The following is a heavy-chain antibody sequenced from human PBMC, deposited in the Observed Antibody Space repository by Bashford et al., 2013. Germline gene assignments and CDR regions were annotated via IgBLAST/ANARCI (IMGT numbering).Heavy chain of an antibody. V-gene: IGHV4-39*01. CDR2: IYYSGST. D-gene: IGHD6-13*01. CDR3: ARYSSSWYNWFDP. CDR1: GDSISSSTYY. Sequence: SETLSLTCTVSGDSISSSTYYWAGSASPRGKGLEWIGSIYYSGSTYYNPSLKSRVTISVDTSKNQFSLKLSSVTAADTAVYYCARYSSSWYNWFDPWGQGTLVTVSS. J-gene: IGHJ5*02.